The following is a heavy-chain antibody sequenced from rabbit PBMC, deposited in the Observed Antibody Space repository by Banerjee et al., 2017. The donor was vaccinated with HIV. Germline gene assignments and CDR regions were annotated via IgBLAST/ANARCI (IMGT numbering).Heavy chain of an antibody. Sequence: SYWMRWVRQAPGKGLEWIGCISTGSDSTYYASWAKGRFTISKTSSTTVTLQMTSLTVADTATYFCARSPFNLWGPGTLVTVS. CDR2: ISTGSDST. V-gene: IGHV1S45*01. J-gene: IGHJ4*01. CDR3: ARSPFNL. CDR1: SYW.